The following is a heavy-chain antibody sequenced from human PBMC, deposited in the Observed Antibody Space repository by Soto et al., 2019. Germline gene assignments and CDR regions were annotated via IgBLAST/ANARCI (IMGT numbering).Heavy chain of an antibody. V-gene: IGHV1-69*01. CDR1: GGTFSSYA. CDR2: IIPIFGTA. Sequence: QVQLVQSGAEVKKPGSSVKVSCKASGGTFSSYAISWVRQAPGQGLEWMGGIIPIFGTANYAQKFQGRVTITADESPGTPYMGLGSLRLEETAGYSWAREGRFLEWLTWGQGTLVTVSS. D-gene: IGHD3-3*01. J-gene: IGHJ4*02. CDR3: AREGRFLEWLT.